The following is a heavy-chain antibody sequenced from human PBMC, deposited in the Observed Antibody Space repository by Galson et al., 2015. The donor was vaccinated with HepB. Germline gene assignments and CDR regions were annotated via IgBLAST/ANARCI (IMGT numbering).Heavy chain of an antibody. CDR3: ARGGIVPAAQVALNWFDP. CDR1: GGSISSGGYY. D-gene: IGHD2-2*01. CDR2: IYYSGST. V-gene: IGHV4-31*03. J-gene: IGHJ5*02. Sequence: TLSLTCTVSGGSISSGGYYWSWIRQHPGKGLEWIGYIYYSGSTYYNPSLKSRVTISVDTSKNQFSLKLSSVTAADTAVYYCARGGIVPAAQVALNWFDPWGQGTLVTVSS.